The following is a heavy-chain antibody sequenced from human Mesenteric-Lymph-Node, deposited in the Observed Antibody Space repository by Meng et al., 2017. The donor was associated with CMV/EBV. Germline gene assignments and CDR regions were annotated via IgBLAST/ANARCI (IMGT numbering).Heavy chain of an antibody. CDR1: GYTFTRYA. Sequence: KASGYTFTRYAINWMRRAPGQGLEWMGWSNTNTGNPTYAQGFTGRFVFSLDTSVSTAYLQISSLKAEDTAVYYCARGFLTGLFAADNWGQGTLVTVSS. CDR3: ARGFLTGLFAADN. J-gene: IGHJ4*02. V-gene: IGHV7-4-1*02. D-gene: IGHD3-9*01. CDR2: SNTNTGNP.